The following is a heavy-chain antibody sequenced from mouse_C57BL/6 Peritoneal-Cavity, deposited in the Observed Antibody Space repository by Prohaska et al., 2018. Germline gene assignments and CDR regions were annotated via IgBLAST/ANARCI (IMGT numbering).Heavy chain of an antibody. CDR1: GFTFSNYW. J-gene: IGHJ3*01. CDR2: IRLKSDNYAT. V-gene: IGHV6-3*01. D-gene: IGHD4-1*01. CDR3: TDPSNFVWFTY. Sequence: EVKLEESGGGLVQPGGSMKLSCVASGFTFSNYWMNWVRQSPEKGLEWVAQIRLKSDNYATHYAESVKGRFTISRDDSKSSVYLQMNNLRAEDTGIYYCTDPSNFVWFTYWGQGTLVTVSA.